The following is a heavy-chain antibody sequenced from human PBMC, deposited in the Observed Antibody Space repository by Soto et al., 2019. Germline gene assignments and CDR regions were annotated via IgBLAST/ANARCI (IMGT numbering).Heavy chain of an antibody. J-gene: IGHJ4*02. CDR1: GGSFSGYY. V-gene: IGHV4-34*01. Sequence: SQTLSLPCAVYGGSFSGYYWSWIRQPPGKGLEWIGEINHSGSTNYNPSLKSRVTISVDTSKNQFSLKLSSVTAADTAVYYCASGPVAGPNYPFDYWGQGTLVTVSS. CDR2: INHSGST. CDR3: ASGPVAGPNYPFDY. D-gene: IGHD6-19*01.